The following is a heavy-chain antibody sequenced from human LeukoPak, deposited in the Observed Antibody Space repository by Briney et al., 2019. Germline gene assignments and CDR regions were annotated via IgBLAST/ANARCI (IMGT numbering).Heavy chain of an antibody. Sequence: PSETLSLTCTVSGGSISSYYWSWIRQPPGKGLEWIGYIYYSGSTNYNPSLKSRVTISVDTSKNQFSLKLSSVTAADTAVYYCARYYFDRSGFYLLDYWGQGTLVTVSS. V-gene: IGHV4-59*08. CDR2: IYYSGST. CDR3: ARYYFDRSGFYLLDY. J-gene: IGHJ4*02. CDR1: GGSISSYY. D-gene: IGHD3-22*01.